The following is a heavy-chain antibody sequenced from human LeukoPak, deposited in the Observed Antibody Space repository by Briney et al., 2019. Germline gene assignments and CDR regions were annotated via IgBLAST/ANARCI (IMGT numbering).Heavy chain of an antibody. CDR3: ARDEAYDYGDYPGAFDI. CDR1: GGSFSDHY. V-gene: IGHV4-34*09. J-gene: IGHJ3*02. Sequence: PSETLSLTCAVYGGSFSDHYWSWIRQPPGKGLEWIGEINHSGSTYYNPSLKSRVTISVDTSKNQFSLKLSSVTAADTAVYYCARDEAYDYGDYPGAFDIWGQGTMVTVSS. CDR2: INHSGST. D-gene: IGHD4-17*01.